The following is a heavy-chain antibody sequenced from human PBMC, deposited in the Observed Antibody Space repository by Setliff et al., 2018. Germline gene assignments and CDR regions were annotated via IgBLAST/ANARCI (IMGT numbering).Heavy chain of an antibody. J-gene: IGHJ5*02. CDR2: VYPGDSDT. V-gene: IGHV5-51*01. Sequence: GASLKISCQGSGYSFSNYWIGWVRQMPGKGLEWMGIVYPGDSDTRYSPNFEGQVTISAGRSITTAYLQWDSLKASDTAIYYCAQKHQRASWAFDPWGRGTLVTVSS. CDR1: GYSFSNYW. CDR3: AQKHQRASWAFDP. D-gene: IGHD2-2*01.